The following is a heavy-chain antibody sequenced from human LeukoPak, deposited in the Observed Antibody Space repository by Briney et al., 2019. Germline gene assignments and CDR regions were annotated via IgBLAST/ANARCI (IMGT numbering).Heavy chain of an antibody. CDR3: ARGWSPASSGTEI. CDR2: INHSGST. CDR1: GGSFSGYY. Sequence: SETLSLTCAVYGGSFSGYYWSWIRQPPGKGLEWIGEINHSGSTNYNPSLKSRVTISVDTSKNQFSLKLDSVTAADTAVYYCARGWSPASSGTEIWGQGILVTVSS. J-gene: IGHJ4*02. V-gene: IGHV4-34*01. D-gene: IGHD6-13*01.